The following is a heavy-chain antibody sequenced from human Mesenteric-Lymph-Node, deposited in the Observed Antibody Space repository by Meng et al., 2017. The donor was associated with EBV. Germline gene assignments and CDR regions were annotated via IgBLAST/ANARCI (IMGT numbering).Heavy chain of an antibody. V-gene: IGHV4-4*02. CDR3: ARGSHYTWNV. CDR1: GDSLISTDTW. D-gene: IGHD1-1*01. J-gene: IGHJ4*02. CDR2: IFHAGNT. Sequence: QVQLQESGPGLVKPSGTLSLTGVVSGDSLISTDTWWRWVRQPPGKGLEWIGEIFHAGNTNYNPSLKSQVTMSVDTSKNQFSLNLSSVTAADSAVYYCARGSHYTWNVWGQGTLVTVSS.